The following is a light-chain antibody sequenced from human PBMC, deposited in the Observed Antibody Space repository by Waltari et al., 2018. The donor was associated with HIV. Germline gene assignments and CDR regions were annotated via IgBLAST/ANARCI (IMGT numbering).Light chain of an antibody. CDR2: ASS. V-gene: IGKV1-12*01. J-gene: IGKJ4*01. Sequence: IQMTQSPSSLSASVGDRVTITCRASQDISTWVAWYQVKPGKAPNLLIYASSGLQSGVPSRFSGSGSGTFFTLAITNFQPEDSATYFCQQGTSFPLSFGGGTRVEL. CDR3: QQGTSFPLS. CDR1: QDISTW.